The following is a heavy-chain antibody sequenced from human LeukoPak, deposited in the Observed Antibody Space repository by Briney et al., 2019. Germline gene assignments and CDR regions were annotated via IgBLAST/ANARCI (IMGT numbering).Heavy chain of an antibody. CDR1: GDSLSSHY. CDR2: IYYSGST. J-gene: IGHJ3*02. CDR3: ARVTNWNTRAFDI. Sequence: SETLSLTCTVSGDSLSSHYWGWIRQPPGKGLEWIGSIYYSGSTYYNPSLKSRVTISVDTSKNQFSLKLSSVTAADTAVYYCARVTNWNTRAFDIWGQGTMVTVSS. D-gene: IGHD1/OR15-1a*01. V-gene: IGHV4-39*07.